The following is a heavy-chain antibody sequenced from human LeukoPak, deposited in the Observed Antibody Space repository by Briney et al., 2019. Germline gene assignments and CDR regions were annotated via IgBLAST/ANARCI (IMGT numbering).Heavy chain of an antibody. Sequence: PSETLSLTCSVSGGSISSGGFYWSWIRQHPGKGLDWIGYIHYTGTTYYNPSLKSRVIISVDRSKNQFSLKLTSVTAADTAVYYCARLVRIAVAGLGMDVWGQGTTVTVSS. CDR1: GGSISSGGFY. CDR3: ARLVRIAVAGLGMDV. CDR2: IHYTGTT. D-gene: IGHD6-19*01. V-gene: IGHV4-31*03. J-gene: IGHJ6*02.